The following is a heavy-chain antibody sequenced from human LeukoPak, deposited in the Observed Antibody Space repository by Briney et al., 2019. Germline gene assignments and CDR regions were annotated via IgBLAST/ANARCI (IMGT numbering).Heavy chain of an antibody. V-gene: IGHV1-18*01. CDR2: ISAYNGNT. D-gene: IGHD3-10*01. J-gene: IGHJ5*02. Sequence: ASVKVSCKASGYTFTSYGISWVRQAPGQGLEWTGWISAYNGNTNYAQKLQGRVTMTTDTSTSTAYMELRSLRSDDTAVYYCARDRLTVITMVRGVIGGFDPWGQGTLVTVSS. CDR3: ARDRLTVITMVRGVIGGFDP. CDR1: GYTFTSYG.